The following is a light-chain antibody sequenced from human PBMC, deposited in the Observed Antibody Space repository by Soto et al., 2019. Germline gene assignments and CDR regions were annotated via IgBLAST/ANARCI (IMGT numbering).Light chain of an antibody. V-gene: IGLV3-21*02. CDR2: DDS. CDR3: HVWDSSSDHYV. J-gene: IGLJ1*01. CDR1: NIGGKS. Sequence: SYELTQPPSVSVAPGQTARITCGGNNIGGKSVHWYQQKPGQAPVLVVYDDSDRPSGIPDRFSGSNSGDTATLTIRRVEAEDEADYYCHVWDSSSDHYVFGTGTKVTV.